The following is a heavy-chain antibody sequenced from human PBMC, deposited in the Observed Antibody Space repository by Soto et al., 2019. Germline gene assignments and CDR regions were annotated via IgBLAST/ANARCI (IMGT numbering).Heavy chain of an antibody. J-gene: IGHJ6*02. Sequence: QVQLVQSGAEVKKPGASVKVSCKVSGYTLTELSMHWVRQAPGKGLEWMGGIIPIFGTANYAQKFQGRVTITADESTSTAYMELSSLRSEDTAVYYCAVANYDFWSGYPIYYYYGMDVWGQGTTVTVSS. CDR3: AVANYDFWSGYPIYYYYGMDV. CDR2: IIPIFGTA. CDR1: GYTLTELS. D-gene: IGHD3-3*01. V-gene: IGHV1-69*13.